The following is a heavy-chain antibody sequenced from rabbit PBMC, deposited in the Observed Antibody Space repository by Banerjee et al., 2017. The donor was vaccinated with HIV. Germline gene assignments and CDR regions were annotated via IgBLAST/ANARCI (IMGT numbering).Heavy chain of an antibody. CDR1: GFDLSSYYV. CDR2: MHTSSGST. J-gene: IGHJ4*01. D-gene: IGHD7-1*01. CDR3: ARDRDGDAGYGSLAL. V-gene: IGHV1S45*01. Sequence: QGEREGNGGGQVKSGGFRRRCCIEYGFDLSSYYVMCWVRQAPGKGLEWIGCMHTSSGSTWYANWAKGRFTISKTSSTTVTLQMSSLAAADTATYFCARDRDGDAGYGSLALWGPGTLVTVS.